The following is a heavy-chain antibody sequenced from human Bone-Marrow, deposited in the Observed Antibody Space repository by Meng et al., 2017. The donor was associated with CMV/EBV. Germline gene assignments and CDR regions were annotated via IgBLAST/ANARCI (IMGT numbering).Heavy chain of an antibody. J-gene: IGHJ4*02. CDR1: GLTVSRNY. CDR2: IYSGENT. V-gene: IGHV3-66*02. D-gene: IGHD2-2*01. CDR3: ARDHYCTSTSCYYNYFDY. Sequence: GESLKISCAASGLTVSRNYMNWVRQAPGKGLEWVAVIYSGENTYYADSVKGRFTISRDNSKNTLYLQMNSLRAEDTAVYYCARDHYCTSTSCYYNYFDYWGQGTLVTVSS.